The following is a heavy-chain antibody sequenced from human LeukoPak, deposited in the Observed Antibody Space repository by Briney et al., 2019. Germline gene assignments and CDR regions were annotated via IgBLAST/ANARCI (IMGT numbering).Heavy chain of an antibody. Sequence: GSLRLSCAASGFTFSSYARSWVRQAPGKGLEWVSAISGGGGSTYYADSVKGRFTISRDNSKNTLYLQMNSLRAEDTAVYYCAKDAERWLQYNWFDPWGQGTLVTVSS. D-gene: IGHD5-24*01. CDR2: ISGGGGST. V-gene: IGHV3-23*01. CDR1: GFTFSSYA. CDR3: AKDAERWLQYNWFDP. J-gene: IGHJ5*02.